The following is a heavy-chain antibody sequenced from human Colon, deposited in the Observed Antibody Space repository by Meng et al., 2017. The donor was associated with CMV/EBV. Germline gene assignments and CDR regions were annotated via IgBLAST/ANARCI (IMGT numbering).Heavy chain of an antibody. CDR2: IYSGGSA. J-gene: IGHJ5*02. CDR1: GLAVSGNY. D-gene: IGHD2-2*01. V-gene: IGHV3-53*01. Sequence: GESLKISCEASGLAVSGNYMNWVRQAPGKGLEWVSIIYSGGSAYYTDSVKGRFTISRDNTKNTLYLQMNSLRADDTAVYYCARDVLGSCKGTSCYRLSPWGQGTLVTVSS. CDR3: ARDVLGSCKGTSCYRLSP.